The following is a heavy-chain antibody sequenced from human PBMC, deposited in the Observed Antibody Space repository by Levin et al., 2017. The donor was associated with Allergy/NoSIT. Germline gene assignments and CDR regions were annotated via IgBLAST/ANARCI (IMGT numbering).Heavy chain of an antibody. V-gene: IGHV3-30*18. CDR2: ISYDGSNK. J-gene: IGHJ4*02. CDR3: AKDPGDGYNHFDY. Sequence: GGSLRLSCAASGFTFSSYGMHWVRQAPGKGLEWVAVISYDGSNKYYADSVKGRFTISRDNSKNTLYLQMNSLRAEDTAVYYCAKDPGDGYNHFDYWGQGTLVTVSS. D-gene: IGHD5-24*01. CDR1: GFTFSSYG.